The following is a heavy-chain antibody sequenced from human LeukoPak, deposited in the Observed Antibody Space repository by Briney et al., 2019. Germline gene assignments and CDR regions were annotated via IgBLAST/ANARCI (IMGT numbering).Heavy chain of an antibody. J-gene: IGHJ4*02. Sequence: ASVKVSCKASGYTFTGYYMHWVRQAPGQGLERMGWINPNSGGTNYAQKFQGRVTMTRDTSISTAYMELSRLRSDDTAVYYCARESRDTAWSLDLWGQGTLVTVSS. CDR3: ARESRDTAWSLDL. CDR2: INPNSGGT. V-gene: IGHV1-2*02. D-gene: IGHD1-1*01. CDR1: GYTFTGYY.